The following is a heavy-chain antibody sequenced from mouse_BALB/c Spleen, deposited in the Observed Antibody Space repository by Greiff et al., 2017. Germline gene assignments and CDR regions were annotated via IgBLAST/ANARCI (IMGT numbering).Heavy chain of an antibody. CDR3: ARLWFYYYAMDY. V-gene: IGHV1-9*01. J-gene: IGHJ4*01. CDR1: GYTFSSYW. D-gene: IGHD2-2*01. CDR2: LLPGSGST. Sequence: VQLQQSGAELMKPGASVKISCKATGYTFSSYWIEWVKQRPGHGLEWIGELLPGSGSTNYNEKFKGKATFTADTSSNTAYMQLSSLTSEDSAVYYCARLWFYYYAMDYWGQGTSVTVSS.